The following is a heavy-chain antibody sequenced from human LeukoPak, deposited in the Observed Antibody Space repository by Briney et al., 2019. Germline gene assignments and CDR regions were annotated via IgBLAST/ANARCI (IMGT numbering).Heavy chain of an antibody. Sequence: ASVRVSCKASGYTLTSFRISWVRQAPGHGLEWMGWISAYNGYKDYAQKLQGRVTMTTDTSTNTAYMELRSLRSDDTAVYYCVRGDCSGVSCYLPEYFRHWGQGTLVTVSS. V-gene: IGHV1-18*01. D-gene: IGHD2-15*01. J-gene: IGHJ1*01. CDR1: GYTLTSFR. CDR3: VRGDCSGVSCYLPEYFRH. CDR2: ISAYNGYK.